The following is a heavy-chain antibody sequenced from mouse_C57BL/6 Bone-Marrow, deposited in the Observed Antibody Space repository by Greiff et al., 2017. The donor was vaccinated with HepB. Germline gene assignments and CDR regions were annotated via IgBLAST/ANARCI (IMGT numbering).Heavy chain of an antibody. CDR3: ASEGEVRYPFAY. D-gene: IGHD1-1*01. V-gene: IGHV14-2*01. CDR1: GFTFTGYY. CDR2: IDPDDGET. J-gene: IGHJ3*01. Sequence: DVQLVESGAELVKPGASVKLSCTASGFTFTGYYMHWVKQRPEQGLEWIGRIDPDDGETKYDPKFQGKATMTADTSSNTAYLQLSSLTSEDTAVYYCASEGEVRYPFAYWGQGTLVTVSA.